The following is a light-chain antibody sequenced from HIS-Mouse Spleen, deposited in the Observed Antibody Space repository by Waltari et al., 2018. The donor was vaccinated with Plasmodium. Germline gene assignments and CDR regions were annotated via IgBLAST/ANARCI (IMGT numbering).Light chain of an antibody. CDR1: TLGYKY. Sequence: SYELTPPPSVSVSPGQTPSITSAGDTLGYKYPFWYQQKPGQPPVLVIYQDSKRPSGIPERFSGSNSGNTATLTISGTQAMDEADYYCQAWDSSTVVFGGGTKLTVL. CDR3: QAWDSSTVV. CDR2: QDS. J-gene: IGLJ2*01. V-gene: IGLV3-1*01.